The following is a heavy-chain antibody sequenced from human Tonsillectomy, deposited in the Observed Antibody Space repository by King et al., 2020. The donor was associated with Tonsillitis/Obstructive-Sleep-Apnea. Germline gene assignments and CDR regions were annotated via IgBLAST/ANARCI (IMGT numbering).Heavy chain of an antibody. J-gene: IGHJ6*03. CDR2: IYPGDSDT. CDR1: GYSFNTYW. D-gene: IGHD3-10*01. V-gene: IGHV5-51*01. CDR3: ARTYYYGSGRPEYYMDV. Sequence: EVHLVQSGAEVKKPGESLKIACKGSGYSFNTYWIGWVLQMPGKVLEWMAIIYPGDSDTRYSPSFHGQVTISADKSISTTYLQWSSLRASDTAMYYCARTYYYGSGRPEYYMDVWGKGTTVTVSS.